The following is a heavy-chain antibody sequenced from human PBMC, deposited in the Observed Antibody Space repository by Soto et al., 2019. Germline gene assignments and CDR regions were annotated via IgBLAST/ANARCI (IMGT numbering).Heavy chain of an antibody. J-gene: IGHJ5*02. CDR1: GGSFSGYY. V-gene: IGHV4-34*01. CDR3: ASLPIHMTTVVTSSRPGWFDP. D-gene: IGHD4-17*01. Sequence: SETLSLTCAVYGGSFSGYYWSWIRQPPGKGLEWIGEINHSGSTNYNPSLKSRVTISVDTSKNQFSLKLSSVTAADPAGYYCASLPIHMTTVVTSSRPGWFDPWGQGTLVTVSS. CDR2: INHSGST.